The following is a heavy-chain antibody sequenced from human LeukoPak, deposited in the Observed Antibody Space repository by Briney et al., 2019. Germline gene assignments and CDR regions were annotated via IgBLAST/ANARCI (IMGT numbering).Heavy chain of an antibody. J-gene: IGHJ4*02. Sequence: PGGSLRLSCAASGFTFSSYAMSWVRQAPGKGLEWVSAISGSGGSTYYADSVKGRFTISRDNSKNTLYLQMNSLRAEDTAVYYCARDFSYSSRDWYFDYWGQGTLVTVSS. CDR2: ISGSGGST. V-gene: IGHV3-23*01. CDR1: GFTFSSYA. CDR3: ARDFSYSSRDWYFDY. D-gene: IGHD6-13*01.